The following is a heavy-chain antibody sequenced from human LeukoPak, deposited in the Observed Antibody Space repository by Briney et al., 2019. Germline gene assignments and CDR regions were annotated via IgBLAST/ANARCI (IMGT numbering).Heavy chain of an antibody. CDR1: GYTFTGYY. CDR3: ARQTHRTADQFDP. D-gene: IGHD2-2*01. Sequence: ASVKVSCKASGYTFTGYYMHWVRQAPGQGLEWMGWINPNSGGTNYAQKFQGRVTMTRDTSISTAYMELRSLTSDDTAVYYCARQTHRTADQFDPWGQGTLVTVSS. J-gene: IGHJ5*02. CDR2: INPNSGGT. V-gene: IGHV1-2*02.